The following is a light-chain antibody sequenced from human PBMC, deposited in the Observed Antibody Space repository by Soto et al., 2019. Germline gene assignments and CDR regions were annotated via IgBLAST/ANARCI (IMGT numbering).Light chain of an antibody. Sequence: RASQSVSSNLAWYQQKPGQAPRLLIYGASTRATGIPARFFCSGSGTEITLTCSLCQSEDLPVYSCPLYANSPITSADGTRLEI. CDR3: PLYANSPIT. CDR2: GAS. CDR1: QSVSSN. J-gene: IGKJ5*01. V-gene: IGKV3-15*01.